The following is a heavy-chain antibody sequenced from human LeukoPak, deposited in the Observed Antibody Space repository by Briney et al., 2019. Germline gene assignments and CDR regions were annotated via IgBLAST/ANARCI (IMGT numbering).Heavy chain of an antibody. J-gene: IGHJ4*02. V-gene: IGHV3-23*01. CDR1: GFTFSDFA. D-gene: IGHD2/OR15-2a*01. CDR3: AKTIVPGPGRLDY. Sequence: PGGSLRLSCVVSGFTFSDFAMSWVRQAPGKGLKWVSSISVSGGSTYYADSVKGRFTISRDNSKNTLYLQMDSLTAEDTAVYYCAKTIVPGPGRLDYWGQGTLVTVSS. CDR2: ISVSGGST.